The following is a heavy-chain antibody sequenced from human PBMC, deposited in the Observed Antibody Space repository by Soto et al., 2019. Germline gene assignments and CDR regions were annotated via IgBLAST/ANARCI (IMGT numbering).Heavy chain of an antibody. CDR2: IRSKANSYAT. D-gene: IGHD1-26*01. V-gene: IGHV3-73*02. CDR1: GFTFSGSA. Sequence: EVQLVESGGGLVQPGGSLKLSCAASGFTFSGSAMHWVRQASGKGLEWVGRIRSKANSYATAYAASVKGRFTISRDDSKNTAYLQMNSLKTEDTAVYYCIRYSGSYGSGMDVWGQGTTVTVSS. CDR3: IRYSGSYGSGMDV. J-gene: IGHJ6*02.